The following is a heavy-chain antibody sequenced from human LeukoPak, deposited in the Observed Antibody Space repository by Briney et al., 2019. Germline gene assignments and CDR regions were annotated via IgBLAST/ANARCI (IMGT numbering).Heavy chain of an antibody. CDR2: IDGSGAST. CDR1: GFTFSSYA. CDR3: AKADSYGGNSQLFDF. D-gene: IGHD4-23*01. J-gene: IGHJ4*02. V-gene: IGHV3-23*01. Sequence: GGSLRLSCAASGFTFSSYAMSWVRQAPGKGLEWDSAIDGSGASTYYADSVKGRFTISRDNSKNTLFLQMNSLAVEDTAVYYCAKADSYGGNSQLFDFWGQGTLVTVSS.